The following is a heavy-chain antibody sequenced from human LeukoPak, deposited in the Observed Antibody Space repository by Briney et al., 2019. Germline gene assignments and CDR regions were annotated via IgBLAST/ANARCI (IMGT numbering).Heavy chain of an antibody. J-gene: IGHJ4*02. CDR2: IKEDASEE. CDR1: GFTSSRHW. CDR3: ATAAGWELGY. D-gene: IGHD6-25*01. V-gene: IGHV3-7*01. Sequence: PGGSLRLSCAVSGFTSSRHWMSWVRQTPEKGLEWVANIKEDASEENYVDSVKGRFTISRDNAKNSLYLQMNSLRAEDTAVYYCATAAGWELGYWGQGTLVTVSS.